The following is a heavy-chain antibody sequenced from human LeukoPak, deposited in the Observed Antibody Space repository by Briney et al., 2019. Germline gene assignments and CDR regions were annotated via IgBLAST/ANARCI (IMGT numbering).Heavy chain of an antibody. CDR2: IYTSGST. J-gene: IGHJ6*03. D-gene: IGHD6-6*01. CDR3: ARDRASSSGYYYYYMDV. Sequence: SETLSLTCTVSGGSISSGRYYWSWIRQPAGKGLEWIGRIYTSGSTNYNPSLKSRVTISVDTSKNQFSLKLSSVTAADTAVYYCARDRASSSGYYYYYMDVWGKGTTVTVSS. V-gene: IGHV4-61*02. CDR1: GGSISSGRYY.